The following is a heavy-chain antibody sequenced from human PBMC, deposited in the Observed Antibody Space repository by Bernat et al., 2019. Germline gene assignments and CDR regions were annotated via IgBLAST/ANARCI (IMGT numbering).Heavy chain of an antibody. J-gene: IGHJ3*02. CDR3: ARHGIVVVPAAATGAFDI. V-gene: IGHV4-59*08. CDR1: GGSISSYY. Sequence: VQLQESGPGLVKPSETLSLTCTVSGGSISSYYWSWIRQPPGKGLEWIGYIYYSGSTNYNPSLKSRVTISVDTSKNQFSLKLSSVTAADTAVYYCARHGIVVVPAAATGAFDIWGQGTMVTVSS. D-gene: IGHD2-2*01. CDR2: IYYSGST.